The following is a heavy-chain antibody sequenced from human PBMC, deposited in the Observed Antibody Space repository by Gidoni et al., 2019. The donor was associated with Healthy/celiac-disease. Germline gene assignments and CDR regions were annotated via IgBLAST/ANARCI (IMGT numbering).Heavy chain of an antibody. Sequence: EVQLVESGGGLVQPGGSLRLSCAASGFTFSSYDMHWVRQATGKGLEWVSAIGTAGDTYYPGSVKGRFTISRENAKNSLYLQMNSLRAGDTAVYYCARGALENNFDYWGQGTLVTVSS. V-gene: IGHV3-13*01. CDR3: ARGALENNFDY. CDR1: GFTFSSYD. CDR2: IGTAGDT. J-gene: IGHJ4*02.